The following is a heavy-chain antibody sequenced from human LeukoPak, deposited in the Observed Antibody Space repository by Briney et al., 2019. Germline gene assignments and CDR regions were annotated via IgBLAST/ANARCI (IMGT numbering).Heavy chain of an antibody. Sequence: GGSLRLSCAASGFTFSSYGMPWVRQAPGKGLEWVAVISYDGSNKYYADSVKGRFTISRDNSKNTLYLQMNSLRAEDTAVYYCARDISGDGYNFFDYWGQGTLVTVSS. D-gene: IGHD5-24*01. V-gene: IGHV3-30*03. CDR2: ISYDGSNK. CDR1: GFTFSSYG. CDR3: ARDISGDGYNFFDY. J-gene: IGHJ4*02.